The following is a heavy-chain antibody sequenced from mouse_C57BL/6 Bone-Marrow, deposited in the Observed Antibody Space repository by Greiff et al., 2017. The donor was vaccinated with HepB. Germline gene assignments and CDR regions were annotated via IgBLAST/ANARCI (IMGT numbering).Heavy chain of an antibody. CDR1: GFTFSSYA. CDR3: AKTGYYVGFAY. CDR2: ISDGGSYT. J-gene: IGHJ3*01. Sequence: EVKVVESGGGLVKPGGSLKLSCAASGFTFSSYAMSWVRQTPEKRLEWVATISDGGSYTYYPDNVKGRFTISRDNAKNNLYLQMSHLKSEDTAMYYCAKTGYYVGFAYWGQGTLVTVSA. V-gene: IGHV5-4*03. D-gene: IGHD1-1*01.